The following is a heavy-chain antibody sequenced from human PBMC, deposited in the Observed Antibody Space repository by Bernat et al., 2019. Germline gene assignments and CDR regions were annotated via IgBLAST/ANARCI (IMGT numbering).Heavy chain of an antibody. CDR3: AKDTSSGLDY. D-gene: IGHD3-22*01. Sequence: QVQLVESGGGVVQPGRSLRLSCAASGFTFSSYVMHWVRQAPGKGLEWVAVISYDGSNKYYADSVKGRFTISRDNSKNTLYLQMNSLRAEDTAVYYCAKDTSSGLDYWGQGTLVTVSS. CDR1: GFTFSSYV. V-gene: IGHV3-30*18. CDR2: ISYDGSNK. J-gene: IGHJ4*02.